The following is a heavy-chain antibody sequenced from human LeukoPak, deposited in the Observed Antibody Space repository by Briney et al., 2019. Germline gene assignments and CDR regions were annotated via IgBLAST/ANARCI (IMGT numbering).Heavy chain of an antibody. CDR3: ASYYDSSGYWVWYFDL. J-gene: IGHJ2*01. CDR2: IIPIFGTA. CDR1: GGTFSSYA. V-gene: IGHV1-69*01. D-gene: IGHD3-22*01. Sequence: GSSVKVSCKASGGTFSSYAISWVRQAPGQGLEWMGGIIPIFGTANYAQKFQGRVTITADESTSTAYMELSSLRSEDTAVYYCASYYDSSGYWVWYFDLWGRGTLVTVSS.